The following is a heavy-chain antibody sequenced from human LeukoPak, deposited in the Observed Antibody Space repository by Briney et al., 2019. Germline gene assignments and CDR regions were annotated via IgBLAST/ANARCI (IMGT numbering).Heavy chain of an antibody. Sequence: GGSLRLSCAASGFTFSSDAMSWVRQAPGKGLEWVSAISGSGGSTYYADSVKGRFTISRDNSKNTLYLQMNSLRAEDTAVYYCARDEIYYDILTGYRHFDYWGQGTLVTVFS. D-gene: IGHD3-9*01. CDR1: GFTFSSDA. V-gene: IGHV3-23*01. CDR2: ISGSGGST. J-gene: IGHJ4*02. CDR3: ARDEIYYDILTGYRHFDY.